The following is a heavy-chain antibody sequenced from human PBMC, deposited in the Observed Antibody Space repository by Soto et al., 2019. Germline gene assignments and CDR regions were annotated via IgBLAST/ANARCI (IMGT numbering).Heavy chain of an antibody. CDR3: AKDLILGLSDILTGSRYNWFDP. J-gene: IGHJ5*02. CDR1: GFTFSSYA. D-gene: IGHD3-9*01. CDR2: ISGSGGST. Sequence: GGSLRLSCAASGFTFSSYAMSWVRQAPGKGLEWVSAISGSGGSTYYADSVKGRFTISRDNSKNTLYLQMNSLRAEDTAVYYCAKDLILGLSDILTGSRYNWFDPWGQGTLVTVSS. V-gene: IGHV3-23*01.